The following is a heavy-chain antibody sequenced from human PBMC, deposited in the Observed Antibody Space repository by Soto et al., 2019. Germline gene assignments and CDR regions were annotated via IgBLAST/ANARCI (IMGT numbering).Heavy chain of an antibody. CDR3: VRDMQLWRLDS. CDR1: GFTFSSYW. D-gene: IGHD2-21*01. CDR2: INTDGSVA. Sequence: PGGSLRLSCAASGFTFSSYWMHWVRQAPGKGLVWVSRINTDGSVAMYVDSVKGRFTISRDNAKNTLYLHMNSLRAEDTAVYYCVRDMQLWRLDSWGQGTRVTVSS. J-gene: IGHJ5*01. V-gene: IGHV3-74*03.